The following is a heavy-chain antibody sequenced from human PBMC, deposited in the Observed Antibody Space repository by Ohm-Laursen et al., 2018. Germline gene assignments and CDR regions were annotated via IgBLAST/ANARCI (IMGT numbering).Heavy chain of an antibody. Sequence: SLRLSCTASGFTFDDYTMHWVRQAPGKGLEWVSLISWDGGSTYYADSVKGRFTISRDNSKNSLYLQMNSLRTEDTALYYCAKDIASHEAYYYYGMDVWGQGTTVTVSS. CDR2: ISWDGGST. D-gene: IGHD6-6*01. CDR1: GFTFDDYT. J-gene: IGHJ6*02. CDR3: AKDIASHEAYYYYGMDV. V-gene: IGHV3-43*01.